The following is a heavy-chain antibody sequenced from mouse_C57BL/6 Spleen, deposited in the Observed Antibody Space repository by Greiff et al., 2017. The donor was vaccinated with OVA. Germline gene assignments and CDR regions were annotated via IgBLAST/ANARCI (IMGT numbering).Heavy chain of an antibody. CDR1: GYTFTDYE. CDR2: IDPETGGT. J-gene: IGHJ1*03. Sequence: QVHVKQSGAELVRPGASVTLSCKASGYTFTDYEMHWVKQTPVHGLEWIGAIDPETGGTAYNQKFKGKAILTADKSSSTADMELRSLTSEDSAVDYCTRWVGSHWYFDVWGTGTTVTVSS. V-gene: IGHV1-15*01. CDR3: TRWVGSHWYFDV. D-gene: IGHD1-1*01.